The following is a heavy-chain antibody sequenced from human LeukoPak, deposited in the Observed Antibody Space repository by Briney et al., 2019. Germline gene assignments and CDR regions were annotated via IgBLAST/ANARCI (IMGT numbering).Heavy chain of an antibody. J-gene: IGHJ4*02. V-gene: IGHV4-59*01. Sequence: SETLSLTCTVSGGSISSYYWSWIRQPPGKGLEWIGYIYYSGSTNYNPSLKSRVTISVDTSKNQFSLKLSSVTAADTAVYYCARVKASIRYFDWLSNYYFDYWGQGTLATVSS. D-gene: IGHD3-9*01. CDR2: IYYSGST. CDR3: ARVKASIRYFDWLSNYYFDY. CDR1: GGSISSYY.